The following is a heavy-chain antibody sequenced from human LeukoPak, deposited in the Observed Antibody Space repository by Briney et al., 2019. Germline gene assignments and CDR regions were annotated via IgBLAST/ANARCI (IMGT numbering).Heavy chain of an antibody. D-gene: IGHD1-1*01. V-gene: IGHV3-21*01. Sequence: GGSLRLSCAASGFTFSDYSMNWVRQAPGKGLEWVSSISRSSRRVYYAGSVKGRFTISRDNAKNSLYLQMNSLRAEDMAVYFCVRDLMGSGSTTAYLHHWGQGTLVTVSS. J-gene: IGHJ1*01. CDR2: ISRSSRRV. CDR3: VRDLMGSGSTTAYLHH. CDR1: GFTFSDYS.